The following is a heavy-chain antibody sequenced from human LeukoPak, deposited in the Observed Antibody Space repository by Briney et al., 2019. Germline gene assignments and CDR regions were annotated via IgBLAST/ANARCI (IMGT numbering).Heavy chain of an antibody. D-gene: IGHD3-16*01. CDR2: ISGTGGST. V-gene: IGHV3-23*01. Sequence: SGGSLRLSCAASGFTFPAYAMNWVRQAPGKGLEWVSVISGTGGSTYYADSVKGRFTISRDNSKNTLNLQMNSLRAEDTAVYYCAKRGSGDYFDYWGRGTLVTVSS. J-gene: IGHJ4*02. CDR1: GFTFPAYA. CDR3: AKRGSGDYFDY.